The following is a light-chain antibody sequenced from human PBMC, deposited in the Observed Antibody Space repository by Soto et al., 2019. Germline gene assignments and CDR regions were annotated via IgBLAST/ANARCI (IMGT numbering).Light chain of an antibody. J-gene: IGKJ1*01. Sequence: EIVMTQSPATLSVSPGERATLSCRASQSVSSNLAWYQQKPGQAPRLLIYDTSTRATGISARFSGSGSGTDFTLTISGLQSEDFAVYYRQQYNNWPPSWTFGQGTKVDIK. V-gene: IGKV3-15*01. CDR1: QSVSSN. CDR2: DTS. CDR3: QQYNNWPPSWT.